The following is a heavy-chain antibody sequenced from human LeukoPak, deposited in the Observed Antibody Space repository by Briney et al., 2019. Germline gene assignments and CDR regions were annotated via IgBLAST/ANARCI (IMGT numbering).Heavy chain of an antibody. Sequence: TGGSLRLSCAASGFTFSSYNMNWVRQAPGKGLEWVSGISWNSGSIGYADSVKGRFTISRDNAKNSLYLQMNSLRAEDTAVYYCARLGFGELYPYYYYYMDVWGKGTTVTISS. V-gene: IGHV3-48*04. CDR1: GFTFSSYN. D-gene: IGHD3-10*01. CDR3: ARLGFGELYPYYYYYMDV. J-gene: IGHJ6*03. CDR2: ISWNSGSI.